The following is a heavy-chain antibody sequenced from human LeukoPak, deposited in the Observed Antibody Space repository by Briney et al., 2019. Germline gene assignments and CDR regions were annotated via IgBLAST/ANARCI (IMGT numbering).Heavy chain of an antibody. CDR2: ISSSSSTI. D-gene: IGHD1-26*01. CDR1: GFTFSSYS. CDR3: ARDPLGSPGY. V-gene: IGHV3-48*04. J-gene: IGHJ4*02. Sequence: HPGGSLRLSCAASGFTFSSYSMNWVRQAPGRGLEWVSYISSSSSTIYYADSVKGRFTISRDNAKNSLYLQMNSLRAEDTAVYYCARDPLGSPGYWGQGTLVTVSS.